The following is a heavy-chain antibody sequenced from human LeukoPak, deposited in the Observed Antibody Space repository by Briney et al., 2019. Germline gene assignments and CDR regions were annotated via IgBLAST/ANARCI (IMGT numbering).Heavy chain of an antibody. Sequence: PSETLSLTCTVSGGSISSYYWSWIRQPPGKGLEWIGYIYYSGSTNYNPSLKSRVTISVDTSKNQFSLKLSSVTAADTAVYYCAVNYDILTGYYYFDYWGQGTLVTVSS. V-gene: IGHV4-59*08. CDR2: IYYSGST. CDR3: AVNYDILTGYYYFDY. CDR1: GGSISSYY. D-gene: IGHD3-9*01. J-gene: IGHJ4*02.